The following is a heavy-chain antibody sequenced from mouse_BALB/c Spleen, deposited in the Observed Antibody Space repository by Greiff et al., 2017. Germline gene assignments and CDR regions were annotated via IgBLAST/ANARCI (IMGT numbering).Heavy chain of an antibody. Sequence: EVKLVESGGGLVQPGGSLKLSCAASGFTFSSYTMSWVRQTPEKRLEWVAYISNGGGSTYYPDSVKGRFTISRDNAKNTLYLQMSSLKSEDTAMYYCARQLGGGDAMDYWGQGTSVTVSS. CDR1: GFTFSSYT. D-gene: IGHD3-1*01. CDR3: ARQLGGGDAMDY. CDR2: ISNGGGST. J-gene: IGHJ4*01. V-gene: IGHV5-12-2*01.